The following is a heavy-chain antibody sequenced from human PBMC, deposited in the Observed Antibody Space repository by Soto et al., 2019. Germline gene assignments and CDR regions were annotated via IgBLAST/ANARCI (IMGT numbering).Heavy chain of an antibody. V-gene: IGHV3-74*03. D-gene: IGHD2-2*02. J-gene: IGHJ6*02. CDR1: GFILSSYW. Sequence: GGSLRLSCAASGFILSSYWMHWVRQVPGKGLVWVSRLHSDWSTATYADSVKGRFTISRDNAKNTLYLQMNSLRAEDTAVYYCARELPTTIRGGYYYSYGMDVWGQGTTVTVPS. CDR3: ARELPTTIRGGYYYSYGMDV. CDR2: LHSDWSTA.